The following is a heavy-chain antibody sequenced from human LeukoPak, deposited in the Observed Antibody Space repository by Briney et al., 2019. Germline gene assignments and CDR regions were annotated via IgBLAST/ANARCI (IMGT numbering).Heavy chain of an antibody. CDR2: IYYSGST. CDR3: ARVLHDYGDY. J-gene: IGHJ4*02. V-gene: IGHV4-39*01. Sequence: PSETLSLTCTVSGGSISSSGYYWGWIRQPPGKGLEWIGSIYYSGSTYYNPSLKSRVTISVDTSKNQFSLKLSSVTAADTAVYYCARVLHDYGDYWGQGTLVTVSS. CDR1: GGSISSSGYY.